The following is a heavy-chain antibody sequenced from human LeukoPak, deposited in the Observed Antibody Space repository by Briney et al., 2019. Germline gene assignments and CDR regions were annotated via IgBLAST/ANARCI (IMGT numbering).Heavy chain of an antibody. D-gene: IGHD2-21*01. V-gene: IGHV1-18*01. CDR2: ISAYNGNT. CDR3: ARGRKAYCGGDCYLGDASDI. CDR1: GYTFISYG. Sequence: ASVKVSCKASGYTFISYGLSWVRQAPGQGLEWMGWISAYNGNTNYEQKFLGRVIMTTDTSTSTAYMELRSLRSDDTAVYFCARGRKAYCGGDCYLGDASDIWGQGTMATVSS. J-gene: IGHJ3*02.